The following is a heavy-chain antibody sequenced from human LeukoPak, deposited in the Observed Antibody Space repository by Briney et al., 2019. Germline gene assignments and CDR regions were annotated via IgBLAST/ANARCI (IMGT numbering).Heavy chain of an antibody. V-gene: IGHV1-69*04. CDR3: AREVVAVAGTDRIDY. J-gene: IGHJ4*02. Sequence: SVKVSCKASGGTFSIYAISWVRQAPGQGLEWMGRIIPILGIANYAQKFQGRVTITADKSTSTAYMELSSLRSEDTAVYYCAREVVAVAGTDRIDYWGQGTLVTVSS. CDR2: IIPILGIA. CDR1: GGTFSIYA. D-gene: IGHD6-19*01.